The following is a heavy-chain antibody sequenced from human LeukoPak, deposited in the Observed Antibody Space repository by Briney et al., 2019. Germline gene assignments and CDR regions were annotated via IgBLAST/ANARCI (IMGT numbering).Heavy chain of an antibody. V-gene: IGHV1-2*02. CDR3: ARGSLYGSGSRNWFDP. J-gene: IGHJ5*02. CDR2: INPNSGGT. D-gene: IGHD3-10*01. CDR1: GYTFTGYY. Sequence: GASVKVSCKASGYTFTGYYMHWVRQAPGQGLEWMGWINPNSGGTNYAQKFQGRVTMTRDTSISTAYMELSRLRSDDTAVYYCARGSLYGSGSRNWFDPWGQGTLVTVSS.